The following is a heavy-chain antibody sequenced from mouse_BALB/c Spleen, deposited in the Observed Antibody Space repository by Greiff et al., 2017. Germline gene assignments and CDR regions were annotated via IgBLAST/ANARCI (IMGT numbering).Heavy chain of an antibody. CDR3: VGAEYYAMDN. CDR2: IWTGGGT. V-gene: IGHV2-9-2*01. CDR1: GFSLTSYD. J-gene: IGHJ4*01. Sequence: QVQLKESGPGLVAPSQSLSITCTVSGFSLTSYDISWIRQPPGKGLEWLGVIWTGGGTNYNSAFMSRLSISKDNSKSQVFLKMNSLHTDDTAIYYCVGAEYYAMDNRGEGTSVT.